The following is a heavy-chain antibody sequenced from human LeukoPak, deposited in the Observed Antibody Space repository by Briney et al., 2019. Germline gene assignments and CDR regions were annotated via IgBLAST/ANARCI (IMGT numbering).Heavy chain of an antibody. CDR3: ARGLGYCSGGSCAPVFDY. V-gene: IGHV4-59*01. Sequence: SETLSLTCTVSGGSISSYYWSWSRQPPGKGLEWIGYIYYSGSTNYNPSLKSRVTISVDTSKNQFSLKLSSVTAADTAVYYCARGLGYCSGGSCAPVFDYWGQGTLVTVSS. D-gene: IGHD2-15*01. J-gene: IGHJ4*02. CDR1: GGSISSYY. CDR2: IYYSGST.